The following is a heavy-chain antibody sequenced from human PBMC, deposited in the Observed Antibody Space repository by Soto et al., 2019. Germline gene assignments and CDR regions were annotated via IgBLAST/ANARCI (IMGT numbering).Heavy chain of an antibody. CDR3: ARDPIAVAGEGAAFDI. V-gene: IGHV4-4*07. D-gene: IGHD6-19*01. Sequence: QVQLQESGPGLVKPSETLSLTCTVSGGSISSYYWSWIRQPAGKGLEWLGRIYTSGSTNYNPSLKSRVTLAVDTSKNQFSLKLSSVTAADTAVYYCARDPIAVAGEGAAFDIWGQGTMVTVSS. CDR2: IYTSGST. CDR1: GGSISSYY. J-gene: IGHJ3*02.